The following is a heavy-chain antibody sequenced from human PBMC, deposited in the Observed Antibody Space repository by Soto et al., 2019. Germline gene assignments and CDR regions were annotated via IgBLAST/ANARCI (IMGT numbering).Heavy chain of an antibody. J-gene: IGHJ4*02. CDR3: AATFYYGPGILH. CDR1: GYTFNGYA. D-gene: IGHD3-10*01. CDR2: INAGNSNT. V-gene: IGHV1-3*01. Sequence: ASVKVSCKAPGYTFNGYAIHWVRQAHGQRLEWMGWINAGNSNTKYSQKFQGRVTITRDTSASTAYMELSSLRSEDTAVYYCAATFYYGPGILHWRQGTLVPVSS.